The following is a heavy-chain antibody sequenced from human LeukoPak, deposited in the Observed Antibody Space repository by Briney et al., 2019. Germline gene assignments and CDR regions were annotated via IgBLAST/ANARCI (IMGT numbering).Heavy chain of an antibody. CDR3: ARITFTTIVDY. CDR2: IYNSART. V-gene: IGHV4-59*01. J-gene: IGHJ4*02. Sequence: SERVSLTCTVSGGSISSYYWSWIRQPPGKGLEWIGYIYNSARTNYNSSLQSRVTISVDTSKNQSSLKLSSVTAADTAVYYCARITFTTIVDYWGQGT. D-gene: IGHD1-20*01. CDR1: GGSISSYY.